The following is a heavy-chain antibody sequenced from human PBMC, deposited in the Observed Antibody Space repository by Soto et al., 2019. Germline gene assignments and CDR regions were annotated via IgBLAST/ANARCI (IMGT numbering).Heavy chain of an antibody. CDR2: VYWTGST. J-gene: IGHJ4*02. Sequence: SETLSLTCSVSGDSITTNGYYWGWIRQPPGKGLQWIGNVYWTGSTFSHPFLTSRVFISVDTSKNEFSLRLTSVTAADTAVYYCARSHYTYGLLIDYWGPGXLVTVYS. V-gene: IGHV4-39*01. CDR3: ARSHYTYGLLIDY. CDR1: GDSITTNGYY. D-gene: IGHD2-8*01.